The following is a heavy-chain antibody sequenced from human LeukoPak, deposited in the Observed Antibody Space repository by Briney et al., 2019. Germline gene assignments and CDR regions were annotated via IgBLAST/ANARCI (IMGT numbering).Heavy chain of an antibody. D-gene: IGHD3-22*01. J-gene: IGHJ6*03. Sequence: AGGSLRLSCAASVFTFSRYSMNWVRQAPGKGLEWVASISSTSTFIYSADSVKGRCTISRDTAKNSLFLQMNSLRAEDTAIYYCARDYFDSSDYPQTYYYYYMDVWGKGTTVTVSS. CDR3: ARDYFDSSDYPQTYYYYYMDV. CDR2: ISSTSTFI. V-gene: IGHV3-21*01. CDR1: VFTFSRYS.